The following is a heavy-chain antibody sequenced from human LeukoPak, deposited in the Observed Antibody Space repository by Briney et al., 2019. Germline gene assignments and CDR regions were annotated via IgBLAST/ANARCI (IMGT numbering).Heavy chain of an antibody. CDR3: ARVPSYHGHMGV. D-gene: IGHD3-10*01. CDR2: ICYSGST. V-gene: IGHV4-59*01. J-gene: IGHJ6*02. Sequence: SETLSLTCTVSGGSISSYYWSWIRQPPGRGLEWIGYICYSGSTNYNPSLKSRVTISVDTSKNQFSLKLSSVTAADTAVYYCARVPSYHGHMGVWGQGTTVTVSS. CDR1: GGSISSYY.